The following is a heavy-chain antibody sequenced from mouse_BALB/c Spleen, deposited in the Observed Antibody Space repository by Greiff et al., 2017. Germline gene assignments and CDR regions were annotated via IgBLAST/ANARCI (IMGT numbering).Heavy chain of an antibody. CDR3: AITTVVATNY. V-gene: IGHV14-3*02. Sequence: EVQLQESGAELVKPGASVKLSCTASGFNIKDTYMHWVKQRPEQGLEWIGRIDPANGNTKYDPKFQGKATITADTSSNTAYLQLSSLTSEDTAVCYCAITTVVATNYWGQGTTLTVSS. D-gene: IGHD1-1*01. CDR1: GFNIKDTY. CDR2: IDPANGNT. J-gene: IGHJ2*01.